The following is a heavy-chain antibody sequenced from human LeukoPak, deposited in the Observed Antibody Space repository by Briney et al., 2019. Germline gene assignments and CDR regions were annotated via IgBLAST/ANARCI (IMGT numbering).Heavy chain of an antibody. J-gene: IGHJ4*02. CDR2: IYPGDSDT. V-gene: IGHV5-51*01. Sequence: GESLKISCKGSGYSFTSYWIGWVRQMPGKGLEWMGIIYPGDSDTRYSPSFQGQVTISADRSISTAYLQWSSLKASDTAMYYCARVGRKGDCYDSPGYFGYWGQGTLVTVSS. CDR1: GYSFTSYW. CDR3: ARVGRKGDCYDSPGYFGY. D-gene: IGHD3-22*01.